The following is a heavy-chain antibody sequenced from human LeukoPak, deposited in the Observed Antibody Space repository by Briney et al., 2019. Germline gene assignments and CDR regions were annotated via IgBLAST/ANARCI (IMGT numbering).Heavy chain of an antibody. CDR2: FYTSGST. J-gene: IGHJ4*02. D-gene: IGHD6-13*01. Sequence: SETLSLTCTVSGYSISSGYYWSWIRQPAGKGLEWIGRFYTSGSTNYNPSLKSRVTMSVDTSKSQFSLKLSSVTAADTAVYYCARGGIRAEDYWGQGTLVTVSS. CDR1: GYSISSGYY. CDR3: ARGGIRAEDY. V-gene: IGHV4-4*07.